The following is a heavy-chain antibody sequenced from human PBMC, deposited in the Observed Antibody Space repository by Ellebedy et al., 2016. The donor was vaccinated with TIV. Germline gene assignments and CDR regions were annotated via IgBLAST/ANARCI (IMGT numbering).Heavy chain of an antibody. CDR1: GFTVSSNY. D-gene: IGHD2-2*01. CDR2: IYSGGST. V-gene: IGHV3-66*01. Sequence: GESLKISCAASGFTVSSNYMNWVRQAPGKGLEWVSVIYSGGSTYYADSVKGRFTISRDNSKNTLYLQMNSLRAEDTAVYYCAREYKGPAHPFVYQLLDTGGAFDIWGQGTMVTVSS. CDR3: AREYKGPAHPFVYQLLDTGGAFDI. J-gene: IGHJ3*02.